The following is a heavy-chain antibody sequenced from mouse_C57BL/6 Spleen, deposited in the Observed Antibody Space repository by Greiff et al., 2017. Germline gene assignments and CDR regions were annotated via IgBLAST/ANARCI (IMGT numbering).Heavy chain of an antibody. Sequence: QVQLQQPGAELVMPGASVKLSCKASGYTFTSYWMHWVKQRPGQGLEWIGEIDPSDSYTNYNQKFKGKSTLTVDKSSSTAYMQLSSLTSEDSAVYYCARADYYGSPRFAYWGQGTLVTVSA. CDR1: GYTFTSYW. V-gene: IGHV1-69*01. D-gene: IGHD1-1*01. J-gene: IGHJ3*01. CDR2: IDPSDSYT. CDR3: ARADYYGSPRFAY.